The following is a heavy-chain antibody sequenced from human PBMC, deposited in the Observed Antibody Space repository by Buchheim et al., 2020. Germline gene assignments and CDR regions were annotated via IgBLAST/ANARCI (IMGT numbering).Heavy chain of an antibody. V-gene: IGHV3-74*01. CDR2: INSDGSGT. CDR3: TRDSTSGSYDY. J-gene: IGHJ4*02. Sequence: EVQLVESGGGLVQPGGSLRLSCAASGFSFSTSWMHWVRQAPGKGLVWVSRINSDGSGTIYADSVKGRFTISRDNPKNTLFLQMNSLRAEDTAIYYCTRDSTSGSYDYWGQGTL. D-gene: IGHD3-10*01. CDR1: GFSFSTSW.